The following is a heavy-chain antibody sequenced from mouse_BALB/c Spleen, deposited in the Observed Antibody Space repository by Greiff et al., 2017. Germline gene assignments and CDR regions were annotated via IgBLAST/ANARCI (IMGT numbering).Heavy chain of an antibody. Sequence: EVKLVESGGGLVKPGGSLKLSCAASGFAFSSYDMSWVRQTPEKRLEWVAYISSGGGSTYYPDTVKGRFTISRDNAKNTLYLQMSSLKSEDTAMYYCARHYYGSEFAYWGQGTLVTVSA. D-gene: IGHD1-1*01. CDR1: GFAFSSYD. CDR3: ARHYYGSEFAY. J-gene: IGHJ3*01. CDR2: ISSGGGST. V-gene: IGHV5-12-1*01.